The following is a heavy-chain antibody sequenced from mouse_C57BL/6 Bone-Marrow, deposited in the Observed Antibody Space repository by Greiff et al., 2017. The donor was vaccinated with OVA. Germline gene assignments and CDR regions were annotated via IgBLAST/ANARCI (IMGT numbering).Heavy chain of an antibody. CDR2: INPNNGGT. Sequence: EVQLQQSGPELVKPGASVKISCKASGYTFTDYYMNWVKQSHGQSLEWIGDINPNNGGTSYNQKFKGKATLTVDKSSSTAYMELRSLTSEDSAVYYCASITTVVAPCYAMDYWGQGTSVTVSS. CDR1: GYTFTDYY. V-gene: IGHV1-26*01. D-gene: IGHD1-1*01. CDR3: ASITTVVAPCYAMDY. J-gene: IGHJ4*01.